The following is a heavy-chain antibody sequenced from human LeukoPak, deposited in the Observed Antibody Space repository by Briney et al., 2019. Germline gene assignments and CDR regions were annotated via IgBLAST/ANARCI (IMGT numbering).Heavy chain of an antibody. D-gene: IGHD4-11*01. CDR2: FYTSEST. V-gene: IGHV4-4*07. Sequence: PSETLSLTCTVSGGSISNYYWSWIRQPAGKGLEWIGHFYTSESTNYNPSLKSRVTMSVDTSKNQFSLELTSVTAADTAVYYCARGSTVASSIFDYWGQGTLVTVSS. CDR1: GGSISNYY. J-gene: IGHJ4*02. CDR3: ARGSTVASSIFDY.